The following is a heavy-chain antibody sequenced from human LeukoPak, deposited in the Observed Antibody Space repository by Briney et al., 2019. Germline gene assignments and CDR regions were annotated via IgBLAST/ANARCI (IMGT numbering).Heavy chain of an antibody. Sequence: SETLSLTCTVSGGSISSSSYYWGWIRQPPGKGLEWIGCIYHSGSAYYGPSLKSRVTISLDRSKNQFSLKLSSVTAADTAVYYCARGASTVLAGYYFDYWGQGTLVTVSS. CDR1: GGSISSSSYY. D-gene: IGHD4/OR15-4a*01. J-gene: IGHJ4*02. CDR3: ARGASTVLAGYYFDY. CDR2: IYHSGSA. V-gene: IGHV4-39*07.